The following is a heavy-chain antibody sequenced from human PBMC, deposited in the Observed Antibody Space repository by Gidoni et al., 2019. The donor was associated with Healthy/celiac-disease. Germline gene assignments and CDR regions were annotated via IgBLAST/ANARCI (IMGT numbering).Heavy chain of an antibody. CDR3: AKDYLYCSGGSCLFDY. V-gene: IGHV3-23*01. Sequence: EVQLLESGGGLVQPGGSLRLSCAASGFTFSSYAMSWVRQAPGKGLEWVSVISGSGGSTYYADSVKGRFTISRDNSKNTLYLQMNSLRAEDTAVYYCAKDYLYCSGGSCLFDYWGQGTLVTVSS. CDR1: GFTFSSYA. D-gene: IGHD2-15*01. CDR2: ISGSGGST. J-gene: IGHJ4*02.